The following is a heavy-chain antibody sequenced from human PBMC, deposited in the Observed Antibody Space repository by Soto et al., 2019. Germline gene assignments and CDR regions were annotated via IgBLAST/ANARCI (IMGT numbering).Heavy chain of an antibody. D-gene: IGHD6-6*01. CDR1: GFTFSSYA. J-gene: IGHJ3*02. CDR2: ISYDGSNK. CDR3: ARTSIAANDAFDI. V-gene: IGHV3-30-3*01. Sequence: QVQLVESGGGVVQPGRSLRLSCAASGFTFSSYAMQWVRQAPGKGLEWVAVISYDGSNKYYADSVKGRFTISRDNSKNTLYLQMNSLRAEDTAVYYCARTSIAANDAFDIWGQGTMVTVSS.